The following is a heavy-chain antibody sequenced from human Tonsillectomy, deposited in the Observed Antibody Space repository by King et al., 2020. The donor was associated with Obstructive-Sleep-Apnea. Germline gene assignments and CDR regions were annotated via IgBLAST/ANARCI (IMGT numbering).Heavy chain of an antibody. CDR3: ARASGRDYYYGMDV. D-gene: IGHD3-10*01. CDR1: GGTFSSYA. V-gene: IGHV1-69*01. J-gene: IGHJ6*02. CDR2: IIPIFGTA. Sequence: VQLVESGAEVKKPGSSVTVSCTASGGTFSSYAISWVRQAPGQGLEWMGGIIPIFGTANYAQKFQGRVTITADESTSTAYMELSSLRSEDTAVYYCARASGRDYYYGMDVWGQGTTVTVSS.